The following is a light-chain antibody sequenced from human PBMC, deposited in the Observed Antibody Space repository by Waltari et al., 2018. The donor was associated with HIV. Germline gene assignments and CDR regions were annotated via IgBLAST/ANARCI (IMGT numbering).Light chain of an antibody. Sequence: DIQMTQSPSTLSASVGDRGTITCRASQSISTWLAWYQQKPGKAPKLLIYKASTLESGVPSRFSGSGSGTEFTLTISSLQPDDFATYYCQQYNSFTWTFGQGTKVEIE. CDR3: QQYNSFTWT. CDR2: KAS. CDR1: QSISTW. J-gene: IGKJ1*01. V-gene: IGKV1-5*03.